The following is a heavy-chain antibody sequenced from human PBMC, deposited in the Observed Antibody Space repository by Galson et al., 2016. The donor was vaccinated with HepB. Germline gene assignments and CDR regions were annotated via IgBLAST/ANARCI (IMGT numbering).Heavy chain of an antibody. V-gene: IGHV1-46*01. J-gene: IGHJ2*01. CDR3: ARGPKYLDL. Sequence: VRQAPGQGLEWMGVIIPSTGSTAHAPRFQGRITVTRDTSTSTVYMELSSLRTEDTAVYYCARGPKYLDLWGRGTLVTVSS. CDR2: IIPSTGST.